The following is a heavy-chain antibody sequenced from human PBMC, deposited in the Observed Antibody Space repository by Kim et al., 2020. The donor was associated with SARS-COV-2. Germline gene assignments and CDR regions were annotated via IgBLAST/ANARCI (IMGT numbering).Heavy chain of an antibody. CDR1: GFTFSSYG. J-gene: IGHJ4*02. CDR2: IWYDGSNK. Sequence: GGSLRLSCAASGFTFSSYGMHWVRQAPGKGLEWVAVIWYDGSNKYYADSVKGRFTISRDNSKNTLYLQMNSLRAEDTAVYYCAREFPGYSYGYDYWGQGTLVTVSS. V-gene: IGHV3-33*01. D-gene: IGHD5-18*01. CDR3: AREFPGYSYGYDY.